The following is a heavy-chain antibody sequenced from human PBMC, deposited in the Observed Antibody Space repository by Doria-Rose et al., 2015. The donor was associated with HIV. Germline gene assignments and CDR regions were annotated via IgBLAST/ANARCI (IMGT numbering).Heavy chain of an antibody. CDR3: TKSYNNFWSGSYYDY. V-gene: IGHV3-49*04. Sequence: SGGGLVQPGRSLRLSCRVFGFTFADSAIDWVRQAPGKGLEWLGFIRSKAYGGTTEYAASLKDRFTISRDDSNTIAYLHMNSLKTEDTAVYFCTKSYNNFWSGSYYDYWGPGTLVTVSS. D-gene: IGHD3-3*01. J-gene: IGHJ4*02. CDR1: GFTFADSA. CDR2: IRSKAYGGTT.